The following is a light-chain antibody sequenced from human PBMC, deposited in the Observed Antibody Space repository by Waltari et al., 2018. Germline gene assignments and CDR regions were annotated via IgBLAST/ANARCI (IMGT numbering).Light chain of an antibody. J-gene: IGLJ2*01. CDR1: SSNVGSNY. CDR3: VAWDRSLTSVF. CDR2: DHE. V-gene: IGLV1-51*01. Sequence: QSVLPQPPSVSAAPGQTVSISCSGSSSNVGSNYVSWYQQLPGKDPKLLIYDHEQPPSGIPDRFSGSKSGTLATLGITGLQTVDEGEYYCVAWDRSLTSVFFGGGTKLTFL.